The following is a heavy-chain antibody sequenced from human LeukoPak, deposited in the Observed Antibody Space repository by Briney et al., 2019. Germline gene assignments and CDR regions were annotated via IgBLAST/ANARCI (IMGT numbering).Heavy chain of an antibody. CDR1: GFIFSAYS. CDR2: ISSTARNI. Sequence: GGSLRLSRAASGFIFSAYSMAWVRQAPGKGLEWVSFISSTARNIHYADSVKGRFTISRDNAENSLYLQLNSLRAEDTGIYYCARQGPTGDFDNWGQGTLVTVSS. CDR3: ARQGPTGDFDN. V-gene: IGHV3-21*04. J-gene: IGHJ4*02. D-gene: IGHD3-10*01.